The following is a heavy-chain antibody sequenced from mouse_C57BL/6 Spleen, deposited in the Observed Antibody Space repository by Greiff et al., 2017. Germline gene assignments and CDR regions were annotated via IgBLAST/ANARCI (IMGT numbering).Heavy chain of an antibody. CDR3: ARRGALLLPSYAMDY. D-gene: IGHD1-1*01. CDR1: GYAFTNYL. CDR2: INPGSGGT. V-gene: IGHV1-54*01. J-gene: IGHJ4*01. Sequence: QVQLKESGAELVRPGTSVKVSCKASGYAFTNYLIEWVKQRPGQGLEWIGVINPGSGGTNYTEKFKGEATLTADKSSSTAYMQLSSLTSEDSAVYFCARRGALLLPSYAMDYWGQGTSVTVSS.